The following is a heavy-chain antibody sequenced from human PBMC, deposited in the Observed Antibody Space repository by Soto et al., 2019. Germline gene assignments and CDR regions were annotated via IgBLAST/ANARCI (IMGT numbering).Heavy chain of an antibody. J-gene: IGHJ4*02. CDR3: AKGSSAARPYYFDY. V-gene: IGHV3-23*01. Sequence: GGFLRLSCAASGFTFSNYAMSWVRQAPGKGLEWVSAISAGGGSTYYADSVKGRFTISRDNSKNTLYLQTNSLRAEDTAVYYCAKGSSAARPYYFDYWGQGALVNVSS. CDR1: GFTFSNYA. D-gene: IGHD2-2*02. CDR2: ISAGGGST.